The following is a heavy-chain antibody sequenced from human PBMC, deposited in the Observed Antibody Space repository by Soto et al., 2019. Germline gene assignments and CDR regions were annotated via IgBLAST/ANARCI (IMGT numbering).Heavy chain of an antibody. CDR3: ARAVAPYLGTWFDP. J-gene: IGHJ5*02. Sequence: SETLSLTCAVSGGSISSGNSYSWSWIRQPPGKGLEWIGSISHTGSTSYNPSLKGRVTMSVDKSKNQFSLKLSSVTAADMAVYYCARAVAPYLGTWFDPWGQGTLVTVS. CDR1: GGSISSGNSYS. D-gene: IGHD3-16*01. CDR2: ISHTGST. V-gene: IGHV4-30-2*01.